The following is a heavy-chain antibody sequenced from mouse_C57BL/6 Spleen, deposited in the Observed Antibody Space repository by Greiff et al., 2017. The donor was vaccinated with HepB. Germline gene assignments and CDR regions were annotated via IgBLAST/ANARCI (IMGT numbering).Heavy chain of an antibody. V-gene: IGHV1-53*01. Sequence: QVQLQQPGTELVKPGASVKLSCKASGYTFTSYWMHWVKQRPGQGLEWIGNINPSNGGINYNEKFKSKATLTVDKSPSTAYMQSSSLTSEDSAVYYCARSAYGYDVGFDYWGQGTTLTVSS. CDR2: INPSNGGI. CDR1: GYTFTSYW. CDR3: ARSAYGYDVGFDY. D-gene: IGHD2-2*01. J-gene: IGHJ2*01.